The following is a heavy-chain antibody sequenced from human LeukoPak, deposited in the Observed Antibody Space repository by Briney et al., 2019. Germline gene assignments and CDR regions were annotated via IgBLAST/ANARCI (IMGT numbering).Heavy chain of an antibody. D-gene: IGHD6-13*01. J-gene: IGHJ6*03. CDR1: GFTFSSYG. V-gene: IGHV3-23*01. CDR2: ISGSGGST. CDR3: ARGGTAAGAALFYYYYYYMDV. Sequence: PGGSLRLSCAASGFTFSSYGMSWVRQAPGKGLEWVSAISGSGGSTYYADSVKGRFTISRDNSKNTLYLQMNSLRAEDTAVYYCARGGTAAGAALFYYYYYYMDVWGKGTTVTVSS.